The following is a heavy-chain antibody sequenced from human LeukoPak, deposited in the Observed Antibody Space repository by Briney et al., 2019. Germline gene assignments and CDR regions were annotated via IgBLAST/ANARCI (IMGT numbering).Heavy chain of an antibody. J-gene: IGHJ4*02. Sequence: PSETLSLTCTVSGGSINSYFWSWVRQPPGKGLEWIGYLYYTGSANYNPSLKSRVTISVDTSKNQFSLRLSSATAADTAVYYCARGAAYCSGGSCIDSWGQGTLVTVSS. CDR1: GGSINSYF. V-gene: IGHV4-59*01. CDR2: LYYTGSA. D-gene: IGHD2-15*01. CDR3: ARGAAYCSGGSCIDS.